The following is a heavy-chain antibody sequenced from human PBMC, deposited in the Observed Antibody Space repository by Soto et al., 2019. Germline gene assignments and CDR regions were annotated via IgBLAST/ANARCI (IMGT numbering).Heavy chain of an antibody. CDR1: GFTFSNYG. D-gene: IGHD6-13*01. CDR3: AKVVEQQLVRCGLDC. Sequence: GSLRLSCAASGFTFSNYGMHWVRQAPGKGLDCVASISSDGSSKYYADSVKGRFTISRDNSKNTLNLEMNSLRVEDTAVYYCAKVVEQQLVRCGLDCWGQGTLVTVSS. V-gene: IGHV3-30*18. CDR2: ISSDGSSK. J-gene: IGHJ4*02.